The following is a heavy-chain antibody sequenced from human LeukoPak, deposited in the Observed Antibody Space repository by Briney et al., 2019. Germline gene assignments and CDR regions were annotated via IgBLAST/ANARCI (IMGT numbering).Heavy chain of an antibody. Sequence: GGSLRLACVGSRFPFSNYAMSWVRQAPGKGLDWVSSIGDSGASTYYADSVRGRFTISRDNSKNTLYLQMNSLRAEDTAVYYCAKSIERRPAAPNWFDPWGQGTLVTVSS. CDR1: RFPFSNYA. CDR2: IGDSGAST. CDR3: AKSIERRPAAPNWFDP. J-gene: IGHJ5*02. D-gene: IGHD2-2*01. V-gene: IGHV3-23*01.